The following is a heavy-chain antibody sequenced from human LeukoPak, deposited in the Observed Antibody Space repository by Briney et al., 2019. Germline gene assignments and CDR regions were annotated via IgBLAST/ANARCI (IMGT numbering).Heavy chain of an antibody. V-gene: IGHV4-59*01. J-gene: IGHJ4*02. D-gene: IGHD1-26*01. CDR2: IYYSGST. CDR3: ARGREWEPKVFDY. Sequence: PSETLSLTCTVSGGSISSYYWSWIRQPPGKGLEWIGYIYYSGSTNYNPSLKSRVTISVDTSKNQFSLKLSSVTAADTAVYYCARGREWEPKVFDYWGQGTLVTVSS. CDR1: GGSISSYY.